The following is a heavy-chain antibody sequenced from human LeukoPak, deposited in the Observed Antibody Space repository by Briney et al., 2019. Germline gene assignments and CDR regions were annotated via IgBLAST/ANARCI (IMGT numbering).Heavy chain of an antibody. CDR3: AREGFPPKISDFWSGLGPYYYYGMDV. CDR2: INPSGGST. V-gene: IGHV1-46*01. D-gene: IGHD3-3*01. J-gene: IGHJ6*02. CDR1: RYTFSNYD. Sequence: ASVKVSCKASRYTFSNYDINWVRQAPGQGLEWMGIINPSGGSTSYTQKFQGRVTMTRDTSTSTVYMELSSLRSEDTAVYYCAREGFPPKISDFWSGLGPYYYYGMDVWSQGTTVTVSS.